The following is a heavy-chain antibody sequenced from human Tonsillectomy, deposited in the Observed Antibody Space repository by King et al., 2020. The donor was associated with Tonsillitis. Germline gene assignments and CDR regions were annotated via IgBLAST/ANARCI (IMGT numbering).Heavy chain of an antibody. V-gene: IGHV4-59*01. Sequence: QLQESGPGLVKPSETLSLTCTVAGGSISSYYWSWIRQPPGKGLEWIGYIYYGGSTNYNPSLKSRVTISVDTSKNQFSLKLSSVTAADTAVYYCARELGANAFHICGQGTMFTVSS. CDR2: IYYGGST. J-gene: IGHJ3*02. CDR3: ARELGANAFHI. D-gene: IGHD7-27*01. CDR1: GGSISSYY.